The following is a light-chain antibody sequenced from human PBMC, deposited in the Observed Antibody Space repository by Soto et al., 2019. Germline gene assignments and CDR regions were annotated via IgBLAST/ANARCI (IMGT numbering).Light chain of an antibody. CDR3: QQRST. V-gene: IGKV3-11*01. CDR2: DAS. J-gene: IGKJ1*01. Sequence: EIVLTQSPATLSLSPGERATLSCRASQSVSSYLAWYQQTPGQAPRLLIYDASNRATGIPARFSGSGSGTDFTLTISSLEPEDFAVYYCQQRSTFGQGTKVEIK. CDR1: QSVSSY.